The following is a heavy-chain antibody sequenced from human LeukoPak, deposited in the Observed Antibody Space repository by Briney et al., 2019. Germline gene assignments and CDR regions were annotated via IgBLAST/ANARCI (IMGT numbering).Heavy chain of an antibody. CDR3: ARGTWETAARPYSFDT. D-gene: IGHD1-26*01. CDR2: ISGYNGDT. V-gene: IGHV1-18*01. Sequence: GASVKVSCKAFAFSFISFGFNWVRQAPGQGLEWMGWISGYNGDTKYAQKFQGRVTMTTDTSTSTAYMELRGLRSDDTAGYYCARGTWETAARPYSFDTWGQGTLVTVTS. CDR1: AFSFISFG. J-gene: IGHJ4*02.